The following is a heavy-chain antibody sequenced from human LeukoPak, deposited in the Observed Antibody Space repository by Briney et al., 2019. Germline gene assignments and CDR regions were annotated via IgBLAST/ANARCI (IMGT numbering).Heavy chain of an antibody. Sequence: PSETLSLTCTVSGGSISSYYWSWIRQPPGKGLKWIGYIYYSGRTNYNPSLKSRVTISVDSSKNQCSLKLSSVISADTAVYYCASGGLDAFDIWGQGTMVTVSS. V-gene: IGHV4-59*01. CDR1: GGSISSYY. CDR2: IYYSGRT. J-gene: IGHJ3*02. CDR3: ASGGLDAFDI.